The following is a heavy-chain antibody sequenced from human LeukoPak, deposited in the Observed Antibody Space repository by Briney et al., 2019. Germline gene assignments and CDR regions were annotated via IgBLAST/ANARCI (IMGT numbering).Heavy chain of an antibody. D-gene: IGHD6-19*01. V-gene: IGHV4-31*03. CDR1: GGSISSGGFY. CDR2: IYYSGST. CDR3: ARGAVAEDY. Sequence: SETLSLTCTVSGGSISSGGFYWTWIRQHPGKGLEWIGHIYYSGSTYYNPSLKSRVTISVDTSKNQFSLKLSSVTAADTAVYYCARGAVAEDYWGQGTLVTVSS. J-gene: IGHJ4*02.